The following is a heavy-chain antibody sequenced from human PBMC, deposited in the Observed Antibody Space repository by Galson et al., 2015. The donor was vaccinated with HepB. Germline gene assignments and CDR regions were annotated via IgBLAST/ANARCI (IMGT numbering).Heavy chain of an antibody. J-gene: IGHJ6*02. Sequence: SLRLSCAASGFTFSSYAMHWVRQAPGKGLEWVAVISYDGSNKYYADSVKGRFTISRDNSKNTLYLQMNSLRAEDTAVYYCAREYSSSWTRLNYYYYYGMDVWGQGTTVTVSS. CDR3: AREYSSSWTRLNYYYYYGMDV. CDR2: ISYDGSNK. D-gene: IGHD6-13*01. CDR1: GFTFSSYA. V-gene: IGHV3-30*04.